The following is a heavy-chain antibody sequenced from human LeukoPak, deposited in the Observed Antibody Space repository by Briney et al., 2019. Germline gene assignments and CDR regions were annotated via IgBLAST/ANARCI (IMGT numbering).Heavy chain of an antibody. CDR3: AREVPHALGYCSSTSCQNYYYYYYMDV. Sequence: KPSETLSLTCTVSGGSISSYYWSWIRQPPGNGLEWIGYIDYSGSTNYNPSLKSRVTISVDTSKNQFSLKLSSVTAADTAVYYCAREVPHALGYCSSTSCQNYYYYYYMDVWGKGTTVTVSS. V-gene: IGHV4-59*01. CDR1: GGSISSYY. CDR2: IDYSGST. D-gene: IGHD2-2*01. J-gene: IGHJ6*03.